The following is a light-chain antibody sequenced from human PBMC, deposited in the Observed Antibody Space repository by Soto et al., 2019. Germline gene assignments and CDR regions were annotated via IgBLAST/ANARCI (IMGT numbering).Light chain of an antibody. J-gene: IGKJ5*01. Sequence: PGERASLSCGASQSITSSFLAWYKQKPGQAPRLLIYGASSRATGIPDRFSGTGSETEFTLTINRLEPEDFAVYYCQQYENSPITFGQGTRLEIK. CDR2: GAS. CDR3: QQYENSPIT. V-gene: IGKV3-20*01. CDR1: QSITSSF.